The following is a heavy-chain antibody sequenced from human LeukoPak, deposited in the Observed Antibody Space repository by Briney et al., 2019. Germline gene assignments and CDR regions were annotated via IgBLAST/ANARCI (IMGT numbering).Heavy chain of an antibody. CDR3: AKETSGYYGFDY. Sequence: GGSLTLSCAASGFTFDDYAMHWVRQAPGKGLEWVSGISWNSGSIGYADSVKGRFTISIDNSKNTLYLQMNSLRAEDTAVYYCAKETSGYYGFDYWGQGTLVTVSS. D-gene: IGHD6-25*01. CDR1: GFTFDDYA. J-gene: IGHJ4*02. V-gene: IGHV3-9*01. CDR2: ISWNSGSI.